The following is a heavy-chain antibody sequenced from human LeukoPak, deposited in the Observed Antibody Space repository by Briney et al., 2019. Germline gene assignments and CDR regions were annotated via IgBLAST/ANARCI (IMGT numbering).Heavy chain of an antibody. J-gene: IGHJ5*02. Sequence: GASVKVSCKASGYSFSSFFIHWVRQAPGQGLEWMGWISPNRGDTNYAQKFKGRVTMTTDTSLNTIYMELSSLRLDDTVVYFCARGSFLGTSSWFDPWGQGTLVTVSS. CDR2: ISPNRGDT. V-gene: IGHV1-2*02. CDR3: ARGSFLGTSSWFDP. CDR1: GYSFSSFF. D-gene: IGHD2-8*01.